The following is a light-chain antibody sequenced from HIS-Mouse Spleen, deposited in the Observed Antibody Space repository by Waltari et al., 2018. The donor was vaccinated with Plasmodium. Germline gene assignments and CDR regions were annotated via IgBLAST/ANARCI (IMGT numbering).Light chain of an antibody. CDR2: KDS. Sequence: SSELTQPPSVSVSPGQTARITCSGDALPKQYVYWYQQKPGQAPVLVIYKDSERPSGIPERFSGSSSGTTVTLTISGVQAEDEADYYCQSADSSGTYQVFGGGTKLTVL. J-gene: IGLJ2*01. CDR1: ALPKQY. CDR3: QSADSSGTYQV. V-gene: IGLV3-25*03.